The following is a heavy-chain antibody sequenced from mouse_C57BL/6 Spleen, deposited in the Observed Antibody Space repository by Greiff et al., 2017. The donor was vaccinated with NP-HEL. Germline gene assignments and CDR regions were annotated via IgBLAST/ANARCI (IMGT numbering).Heavy chain of an antibody. D-gene: IGHD2-3*01. J-gene: IGHJ2*01. V-gene: IGHV1-80*01. CDR1: GYAFSSYW. Sequence: VKLMESGAELVKPGASVKISCKASGYAFSSYWMNWVKQRPGKGLEWIGQIYPGDGDTNYNGKFKGKATLTADKSSSTAYMQLSSLTSEDSAVYFCARAHDGYGYYFDYWGQGTTLTVSS. CDR3: ARAHDGYGYYFDY. CDR2: IYPGDGDT.